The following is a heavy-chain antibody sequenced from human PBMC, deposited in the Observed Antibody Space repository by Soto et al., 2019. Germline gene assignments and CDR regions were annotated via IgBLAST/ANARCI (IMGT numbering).Heavy chain of an antibody. CDR3: ARGMITFGGY. J-gene: IGHJ4*02. CDR2: ISDDGINT. Sequence: QVQLVESGGGVVQPGRSLRLSCAASGFTFNNYAMYWVRQAPGKGLEWMAVISDDGINTYYADSVNGRFTISRDNSKNTLYLQMNSLRPEDTAVYYCARGMITFGGYWGQGTLVTVSS. CDR1: GFTFNNYA. V-gene: IGHV3-30-3*01. D-gene: IGHD3-16*01.